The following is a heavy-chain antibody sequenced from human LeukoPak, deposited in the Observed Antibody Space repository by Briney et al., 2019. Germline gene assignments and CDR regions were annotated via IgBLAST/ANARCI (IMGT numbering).Heavy chain of an antibody. CDR1: GYTFTIYG. CDR3: ARQNYYDSSGYYYGFWYFDY. D-gene: IGHD3-22*01. J-gene: IGHJ4*02. CDR2: ISAYNGNT. V-gene: IGHV1-18*01. Sequence: ASVKVSCKASGYTFTIYGISWVRQAPGQGLEWMGWISAYNGNTNYTQKLQGRDTMTTDTSTSTAYMELRSLRSDDTAVYYCARQNYYDSSGYYYGFWYFDYWGQGTLVTVSS.